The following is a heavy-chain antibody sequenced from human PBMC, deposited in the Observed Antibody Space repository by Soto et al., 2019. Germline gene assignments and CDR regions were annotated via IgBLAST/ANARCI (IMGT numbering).Heavy chain of an antibody. J-gene: IGHJ3*02. CDR3: ARDHPRGYYDSSGYLDAFDI. V-gene: IGHV1-69*13. D-gene: IGHD3-22*01. Sequence: SVKVSCKASGGTVSSYAISWVRQAPGQGLEWMGGIIPIFGTANYAQKFQGRVTITADESTSTAYMELSSLRSEDTAVYYCARDHPRGYYDSSGYLDAFDIWGQGTMVTVSS. CDR2: IIPIFGTA. CDR1: GGTVSSYA.